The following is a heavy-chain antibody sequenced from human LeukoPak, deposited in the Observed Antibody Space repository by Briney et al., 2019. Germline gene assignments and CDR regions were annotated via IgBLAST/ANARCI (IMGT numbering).Heavy chain of an antibody. CDR1: GFTFSSYG. Sequence: GGSLRLSCAASGFTFSSYGMSWVRQTPGKGLEWVSAISASGGSSYYADSVKGRFTISRDNSKNTLYLQMNSLRAEDTAVYYCAGSSSFYWGQGTLVTVSS. J-gene: IGHJ4*02. CDR3: AGSSSFY. D-gene: IGHD6-6*01. CDR2: ISASGGSS. V-gene: IGHV3-23*01.